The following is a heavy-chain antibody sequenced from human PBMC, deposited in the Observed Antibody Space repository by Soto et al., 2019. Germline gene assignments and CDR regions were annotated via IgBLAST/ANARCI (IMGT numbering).Heavy chain of an antibody. Sequence: EVQLVESGGGLVQPGGSLRLSCAASGFTVSSNYMSWVRQAPGKGLEWVAVIYSGGSTSYADSVKGRFNIARDNSKNTLYLQMNILRAEDTAVYYCARENIYSSGSDYWGQGTLVTVSS. CDR3: ARENIYSSGSDY. J-gene: IGHJ4*02. CDR2: IYSGGST. CDR1: GFTVSSNY. V-gene: IGHV3-66*01. D-gene: IGHD6-19*01.